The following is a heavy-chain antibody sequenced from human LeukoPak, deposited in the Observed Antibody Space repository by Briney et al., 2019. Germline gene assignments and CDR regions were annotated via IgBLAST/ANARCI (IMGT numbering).Heavy chain of an antibody. CDR1: GGSISSSSYY. D-gene: IGHD3-3*01. Sequence: PSETLSLTCTVSGGSISSSSYYWGWIRQPPGKGREWIGSIRYSGSTYYNPSLKSRVTISVDRSKNQFSLKLSSVTAADTAVYYCASLNYDFWTDAFDIWGQGTMVTVSS. CDR2: IRYSGST. CDR3: ASLNYDFWTDAFDI. V-gene: IGHV4-39*07. J-gene: IGHJ3*02.